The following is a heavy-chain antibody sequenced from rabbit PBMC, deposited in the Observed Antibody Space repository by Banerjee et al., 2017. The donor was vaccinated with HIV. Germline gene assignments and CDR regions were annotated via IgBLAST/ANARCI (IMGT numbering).Heavy chain of an antibody. D-gene: IGHD4-1*01. CDR2: INAVTGKA. J-gene: IGHJ3*01. CDR1: GFSFSNKAV. Sequence: QEQLVESGGGLVKPEGSLKLSCTASGFSFSNKAVMCWVRQAPGKGLEWIAFINAVTGKAVYASWAKGRYTFSKTSSTTVTLEMTSLTAADTATYFCERDLHDVIGWNFGWWGQGTLVTVS. V-gene: IGHV1S45*01. CDR3: ERDLHDVIGWNFGW.